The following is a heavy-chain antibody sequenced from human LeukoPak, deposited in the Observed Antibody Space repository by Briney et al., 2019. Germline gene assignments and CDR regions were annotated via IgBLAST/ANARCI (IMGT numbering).Heavy chain of an antibody. J-gene: IGHJ5*02. CDR3: ARGLVTSCYNRGHWFDP. V-gene: IGHV4-31*03. Sequence: SQTLSLTCTVSGGSISSGGYSWSWIRQPPGKGLEWIWYIYYSGSTYYNPSLKSRVTISVDTSTNPFSLKLSSVTAADTAVYYCARGLVTSCYNRGHWFDPWGQGTLGTVSS. CDR1: GGSISSGGYS. CDR2: IYYSGST. D-gene: IGHD2-2*02.